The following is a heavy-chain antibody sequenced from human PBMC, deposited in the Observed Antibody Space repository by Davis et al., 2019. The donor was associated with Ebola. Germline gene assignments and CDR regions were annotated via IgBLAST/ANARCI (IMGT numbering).Heavy chain of an antibody. CDR3: AKAAFRGYEYGGDALDI. Sequence: GESLKISCVASGFSFNSYWMSWVRQAPGKGLEWVANMKEDGSGKYYVDSVKGRFIISRDNGKNSLYLQMNSLRADDTALYYCAKAAFRGYEYGGDALDIWGRGTMVTVSS. V-gene: IGHV3-7*03. J-gene: IGHJ3*02. CDR2: MKEDGSGK. D-gene: IGHD5-12*01. CDR1: GFSFNSYW.